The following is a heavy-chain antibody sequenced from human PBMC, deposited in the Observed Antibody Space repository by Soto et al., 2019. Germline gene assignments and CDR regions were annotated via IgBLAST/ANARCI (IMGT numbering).Heavy chain of an antibody. CDR2: IGAADDP. D-gene: IGHD2-15*01. J-gene: IGHJ6*02. V-gene: IGHV3-13*05. Sequence: GGSLRLSCAASWFTFSAYDMHWVRQTTGKGLEWVSAIGAADDPYYLGSVKGRFTISRENAKNSLYLQMNSLRAEDTAVYYCARAYSGRLPRRADYYFAMDVWGQGTTVTVSS. CDR3: ARAYSGRLPRRADYYFAMDV. CDR1: WFTFSAYD.